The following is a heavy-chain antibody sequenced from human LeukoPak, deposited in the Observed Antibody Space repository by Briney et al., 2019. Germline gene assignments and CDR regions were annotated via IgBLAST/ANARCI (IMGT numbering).Heavy chain of an antibody. CDR1: GFTFSDYY. Sequence: GGSLRLSCAASGFTFSDYYMSWIRQAPGKGLEWVSYISSSGSTIYYADSVKGRFTISRDNAKNSLYLQMNSLRAEDTAVYYCASSYCSSTSCYHGWFDPWGQGTLVTVSS. CDR2: ISSSGSTI. J-gene: IGHJ5*02. V-gene: IGHV3-11*01. D-gene: IGHD2-2*01. CDR3: ASSYCSSTSCYHGWFDP.